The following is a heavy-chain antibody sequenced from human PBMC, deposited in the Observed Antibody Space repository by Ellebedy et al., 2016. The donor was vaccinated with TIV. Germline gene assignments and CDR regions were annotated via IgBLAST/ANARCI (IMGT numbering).Heavy chain of an antibody. CDR3: ARDGLYGGYEVDY. V-gene: IGHV1-18*04. Sequence: ASVKVSXKASGYTFTSFGISWVRQAPGQGLEWMGWISGYNGNTKYPQKFQGRVTMTTDTSTRTAYMDLRSLRVDDTAVYYCARDGLYGGYEVDYWGQGALVTVSS. D-gene: IGHD5-12*01. CDR1: GYTFTSFG. J-gene: IGHJ4*02. CDR2: ISGYNGNT.